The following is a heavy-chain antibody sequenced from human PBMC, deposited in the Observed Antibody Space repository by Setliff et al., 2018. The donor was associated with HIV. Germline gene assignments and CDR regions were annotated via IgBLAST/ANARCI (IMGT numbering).Heavy chain of an antibody. CDR1: GFTFSYHW. V-gene: IGHV3-74*03. D-gene: IGHD2-8*02. Sequence: PGGSLRLSCAASGFTFSYHWMHWVRQAPGQGLVWVSRINNDGIYPTYADSVKGRFTISRDNAKSTLYLQMDSLRAEDTAVYYCAKTCPGSGCYAFDSWGQGSMVTVSS. CDR2: INNDGIYP. CDR3: AKTCPGSGCYAFDS. J-gene: IGHJ3*01.